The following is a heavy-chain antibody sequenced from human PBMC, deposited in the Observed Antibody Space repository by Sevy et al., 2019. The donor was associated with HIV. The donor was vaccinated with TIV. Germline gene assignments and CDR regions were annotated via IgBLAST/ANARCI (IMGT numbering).Heavy chain of an antibody. D-gene: IGHD3-10*01. J-gene: IGHJ4*02. CDR2: MYYSGST. V-gene: IGHV4-39*01. CDR3: ARHRDYVTMVRGIDQ. CDR1: GGSISSSGSY. Sequence: SETLSLTCTVSGGSISSSGSYWGWIRQPPGKGLEWIGSMYYSGSTYHSPSLKTRITISVDTSKNQFSLRLSSVIAAVTAVYYCARHRDYVTMVRGIDQWGQGTLVTVSS.